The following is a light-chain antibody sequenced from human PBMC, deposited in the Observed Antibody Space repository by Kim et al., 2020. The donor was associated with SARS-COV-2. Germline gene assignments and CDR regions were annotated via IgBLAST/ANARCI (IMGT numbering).Light chain of an antibody. CDR3: MQATHWPRT. J-gene: IGKJ1*01. Sequence: QASISCRSGRLRVHSDGNTYLNWFQQRPGQSPRRLIYRVSNRDSGVPDRFSGSGSGTDFTLEISRVEAEDVGVYYCMQATHWPRTFGQGTKVDIK. V-gene: IGKV2-30*02. CDR1: RLRVHSDGNTY. CDR2: RVS.